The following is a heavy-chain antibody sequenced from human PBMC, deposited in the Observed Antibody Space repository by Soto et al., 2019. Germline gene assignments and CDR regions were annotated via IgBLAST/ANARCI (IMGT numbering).Heavy chain of an antibody. Sequence: SETLSLTCAVSGGSVSSGTYSWNWIRQPPGKGLEWIGYIYHSGSFYYNPPLKSRVTISIDRSKNQFSLSLDSVTAADTAVYYCARASGYCSGGTCFPFDYWGRGTLVTVSS. D-gene: IGHD2-15*01. J-gene: IGHJ4*02. CDR2: IYHSGSF. CDR1: GGSVSSGTYS. CDR3: ARASGYCSGGTCFPFDY. V-gene: IGHV4-30-2*01.